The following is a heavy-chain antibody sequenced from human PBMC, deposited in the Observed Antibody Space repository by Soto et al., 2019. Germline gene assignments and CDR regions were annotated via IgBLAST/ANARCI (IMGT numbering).Heavy chain of an antibody. Sequence: QVQLVQSGAEVKKPGSSVKVSCKASGGTCSSYAISWLRQAPGQGLEWMGGIIPIFGTANYAQQCQGSVTITADKSTSTAYMELSSLRSENTAVYYWASSWNDPSYYSYYGIDVWGQVTTVTVSS. J-gene: IGHJ6*02. V-gene: IGHV1-69*06. CDR3: ASSWNDPSYYSYYGIDV. CDR1: GGTCSSYA. CDR2: IIPIFGTA. D-gene: IGHD1-1*01.